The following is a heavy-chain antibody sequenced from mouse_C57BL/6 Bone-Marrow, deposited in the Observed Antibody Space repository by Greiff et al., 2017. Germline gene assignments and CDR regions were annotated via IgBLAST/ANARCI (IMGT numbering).Heavy chain of an antibody. CDR3: AKGDPGYYGKGDYAMDY. V-gene: IGHV2-5*01. CDR1: GFSLTSYG. Sequence: VKLKESGPGLVQPSQSLSITCTVSGFSLTSYGVHWVRQSPGKGLEWLGVIWRGGSTDYNAAFMSRLSITKDNSKSQVFFKMNSLQADDTAIYYCAKGDPGYYGKGDYAMDYWGQGTSVTVSS. J-gene: IGHJ4*01. D-gene: IGHD2-1*01. CDR2: IWRGGST.